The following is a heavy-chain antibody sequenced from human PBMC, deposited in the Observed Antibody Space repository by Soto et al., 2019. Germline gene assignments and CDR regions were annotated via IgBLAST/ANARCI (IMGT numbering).Heavy chain of an antibody. D-gene: IGHD1-1*01. V-gene: IGHV1-18*01. CDR1: GGTFSSYA. J-gene: IGHJ4*02. CDR2: ISVYNGNT. Sequence: APVKASCKASGGTFSSYAISWVRQAPGQGLEWMGWISVYNGNTNYAQKVQGRVTMTTDTSTSTAYMELRSLRSDDTAVYYCARDGRNRRYFDYWGQGTVVTVSS. CDR3: ARDGRNRRYFDY.